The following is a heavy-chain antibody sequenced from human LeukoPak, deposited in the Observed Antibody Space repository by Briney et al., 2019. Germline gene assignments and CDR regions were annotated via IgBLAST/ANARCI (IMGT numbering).Heavy chain of an antibody. CDR2: IIPILGTA. Sequence: SVKVSCKASGGTFSSYTISWVRQAPGQGLEWMGRIIPILGTANYAQKFQGRVTITADKSTSTAYMELSSLRSEDTAVYYCARDVGVAVAANHWYFDLWGRGTLVTVSS. V-gene: IGHV1-69*08. D-gene: IGHD6-19*01. CDR1: GGTFSSYT. CDR3: ARDVGVAVAANHWYFDL. J-gene: IGHJ2*01.